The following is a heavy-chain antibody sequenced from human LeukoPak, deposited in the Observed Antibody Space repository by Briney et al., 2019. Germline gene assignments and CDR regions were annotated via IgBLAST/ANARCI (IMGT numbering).Heavy chain of an antibody. Sequence: GGSLRLSCAASGFTFSSYWMSWVRQAPGKGLEGVANIKQDGSAKYYVDSVKGRFTISRDNAKHSLYLQMNSVRAEDTAVYYCARARSSGWEPFDYWGQGTLVTVSS. D-gene: IGHD6-19*01. CDR2: IKQDGSAK. CDR3: ARARSSGWEPFDY. CDR1: GFTFSSYW. J-gene: IGHJ4*02. V-gene: IGHV3-7*01.